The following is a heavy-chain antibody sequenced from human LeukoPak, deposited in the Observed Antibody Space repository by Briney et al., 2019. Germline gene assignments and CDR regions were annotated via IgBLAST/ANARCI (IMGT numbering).Heavy chain of an antibody. J-gene: IGHJ6*01. CDR1: GFTFGDYA. V-gene: IGHV3-49*04. Sequence: GGSLRLSCTASGFTFGDYAMSWVRPAPGKGLEGVGFIRSKAYGGTTEYAAYVKGRFTISRYDSKSIAYLQMNSLKTEDTAVYYCTVGIAAAGRYYYYGMDVWGQGTTVTVSS. CDR2: IRSKAYGGTT. CDR3: TVGIAAAGRYYYYGMDV. D-gene: IGHD6-13*01.